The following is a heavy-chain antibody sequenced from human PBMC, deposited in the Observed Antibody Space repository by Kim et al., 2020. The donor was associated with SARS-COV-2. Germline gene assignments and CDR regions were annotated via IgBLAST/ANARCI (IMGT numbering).Heavy chain of an antibody. V-gene: IGHV3-30-3*01. CDR3: AREELGSYGVNWFDP. CDR1: GFTFNRNA. CDR2: ISNDGSNK. J-gene: IGHJ5*02. Sequence: GGSLRLSCAASGFTFNRNAMHWVRQAPGKGLEWVAVISNDGSNKYYADSVKGRFTISRDNSKNTLYLQMNSLRAEDTAVYYCAREELGSYGVNWFDPWGQGTLVTVSS. D-gene: IGHD2-21*01.